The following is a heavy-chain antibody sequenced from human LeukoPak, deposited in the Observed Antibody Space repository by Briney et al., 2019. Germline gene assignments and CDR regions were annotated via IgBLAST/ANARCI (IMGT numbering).Heavy chain of an antibody. CDR2: ISYDGSNK. V-gene: IGHV3-30-3*01. CDR1: GFTFSSYA. CDR3: AKGHHIVVVPAAISLFDY. D-gene: IGHD2-2*02. J-gene: IGHJ4*02. Sequence: GGSLRLSCAASGFTFSSYAMHWVRQAPGKGLEWVAVISYDGSNKYYADSVKGRFTISRDNSKNTLYLQMNSLRAEDTAVYYCAKGHHIVVVPAAISLFDYWGQGTLVTVSS.